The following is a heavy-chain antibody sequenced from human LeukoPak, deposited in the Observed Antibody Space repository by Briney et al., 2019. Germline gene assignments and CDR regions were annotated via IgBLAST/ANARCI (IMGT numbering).Heavy chain of an antibody. D-gene: IGHD5-24*01. CDR1: GGSISSYY. J-gene: IGHJ4*02. Sequence: PSETLSLTCTVSGGSISSYYWSWIRQPPGKGLEWIGYIYYSGGTNYNPSLKSRVTISVDTSKNQFSLKLSSVTAAGTAVYYCVRGGDGYNTDYWGQGTLVTVSS. CDR2: IYYSGGT. V-gene: IGHV4-59*01. CDR3: VRGGDGYNTDY.